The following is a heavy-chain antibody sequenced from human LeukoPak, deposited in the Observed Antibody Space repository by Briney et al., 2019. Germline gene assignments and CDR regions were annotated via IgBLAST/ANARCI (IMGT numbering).Heavy chain of an antibody. CDR2: IWYDGSNK. CDR3: ARVSIAAAGPTVFDY. V-gene: IGHV3-30*19. Sequence: SGGSLRLSCAASGFTFSSYGMHWVRQAPGKGLEWVAVIWYDGSNKYYADSVKGRFTISRDNSKNMLYLQMNSLRAEDTAVFYCARVSIAAAGPTVFDYWGQGTLVTVSS. CDR1: GFTFSSYG. D-gene: IGHD6-13*01. J-gene: IGHJ4*02.